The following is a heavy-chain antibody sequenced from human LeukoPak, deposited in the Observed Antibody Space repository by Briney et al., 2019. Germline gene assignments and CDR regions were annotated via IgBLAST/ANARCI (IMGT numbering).Heavy chain of an antibody. Sequence: ASVKVSCKASGYTFTSYAMNWVRQAPGQGLECMGWINTNTGNPTYAQGFTGRFVFSLDTSVSTAYLQISSLKAEDTAVYYCARVSYDSSGYNDAFDIWGQGTMVTVSS. CDR3: ARVSYDSSGYNDAFDI. CDR2: INTNTGNP. V-gene: IGHV7-4-1*02. CDR1: GYTFTSYA. D-gene: IGHD3-22*01. J-gene: IGHJ3*02.